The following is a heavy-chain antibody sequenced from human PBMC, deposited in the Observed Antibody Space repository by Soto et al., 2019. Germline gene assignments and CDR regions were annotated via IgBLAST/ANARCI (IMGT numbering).Heavy chain of an antibody. V-gene: IGHV1-69*13. D-gene: IGHD6-6*01. CDR1: GGTFSSYA. Sequence: GASVKVSCKASGGTFSSYAISWVRQAPGQGLEWMGGIIPIFGTANYAQKFQGRVTITADESTSTAYTELSSLRSEDTAVYYCASRIAARPLTGNWFDPWGQGTLVTVSS. CDR2: IIPIFGTA. CDR3: ASRIAARPLTGNWFDP. J-gene: IGHJ5*02.